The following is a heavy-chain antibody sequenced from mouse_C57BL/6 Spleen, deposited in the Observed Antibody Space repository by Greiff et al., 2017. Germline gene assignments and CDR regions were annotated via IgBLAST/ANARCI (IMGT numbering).Heavy chain of an antibody. CDR3: TSRGVYFLFDY. CDR2: IDPETGGT. D-gene: IGHD2-1*01. J-gene: IGHJ2*01. Sequence: QVQLQQSGAELVRPGASVTLSCKASGYTFTDYEMHWVKQTPVHGLEWIGAIDPETGGTAYNQKFKGKAILTADKSSSTAYMELRSLTSEDSAVYYCTSRGVYFLFDYGGQGTTLTVSS. CDR1: GYTFTDYE. V-gene: IGHV1-15*01.